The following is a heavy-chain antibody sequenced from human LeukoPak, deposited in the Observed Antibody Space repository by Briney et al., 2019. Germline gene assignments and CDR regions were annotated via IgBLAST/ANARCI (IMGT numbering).Heavy chain of an antibody. CDR3: ASRVGVAGTFDAFDL. CDR1: GYNFPRHW. D-gene: IGHD2-21*02. CDR2: IFPDDSDT. J-gene: IGHJ3*01. Sequence: GESLKISCATSGYNFPRHWIGWVRQMPGKGLEYVGVIFPDDSDTRYSPSFEGHVTISADTSINTAYLQWRSLQASDTAMYFCASRVGVAGTFDAFDLWGQGTMVTVSS. V-gene: IGHV5-51*01.